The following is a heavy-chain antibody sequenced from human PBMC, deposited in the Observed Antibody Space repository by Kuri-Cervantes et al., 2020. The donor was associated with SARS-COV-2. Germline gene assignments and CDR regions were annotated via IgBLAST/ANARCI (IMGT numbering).Heavy chain of an antibody. CDR3: ARDLHYYGSGSYWELDY. D-gene: IGHD3-10*01. V-gene: IGHV3-48*02. Sequence: GGSLRLSCAASGFTFSSYSMNWVRQAPGKGLEWVSYISSSSSTIYYADSVKGRFTISRDNAKNSLYLQMNSLRDEDTAVYYCARDLHYYGSGSYWELDYWGHGNRVNVAS. CDR2: ISSSSSTI. CDR1: GFTFSSYS. J-gene: IGHJ4*01.